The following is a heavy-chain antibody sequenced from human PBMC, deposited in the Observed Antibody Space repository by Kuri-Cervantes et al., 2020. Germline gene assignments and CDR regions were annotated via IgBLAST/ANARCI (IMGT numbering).Heavy chain of an antibody. J-gene: IGHJ4*02. V-gene: IGHV3-9*01. CDR3: AKDMQVLLNDYGDYLFDN. Sequence: SLKISCAASGFTFHDFAMHWVRQAPGKGLEWVSGISWNSGSISYADSVKGRFTISRDNAKNSLFLQMNSLRPEDTALYFCAKDMQVLLNDYGDYLFDNWGQGTLVTVSS. CDR1: GFTFHDFA. CDR2: ISWNSGSI. D-gene: IGHD4-17*01.